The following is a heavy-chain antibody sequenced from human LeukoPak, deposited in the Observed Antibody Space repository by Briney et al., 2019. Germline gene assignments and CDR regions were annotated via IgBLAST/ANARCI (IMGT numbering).Heavy chain of an antibody. CDR1: GFTFDDYT. J-gene: IGHJ4*02. Sequence: GSLRLSCAASGFTFDDYTMHWVRQAPGKTLEWVPLINWHGTTYYADSVQGRFTISRDNSKNSLYLQMDTLRTEDTAFYYCVKDLTYESSGSVFDFWGQGTLVTVSS. V-gene: IGHV3-43*01. D-gene: IGHD3-22*01. CDR3: VKDLTYESSGSVFDF. CDR2: INWHGTT.